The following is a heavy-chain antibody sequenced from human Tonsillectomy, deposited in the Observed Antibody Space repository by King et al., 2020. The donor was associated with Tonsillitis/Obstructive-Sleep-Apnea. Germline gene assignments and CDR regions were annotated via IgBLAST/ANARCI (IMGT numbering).Heavy chain of an antibody. CDR1: GASLTGGGFH. J-gene: IGHJ6*03. CDR2: IDYSGTT. CDR3: ARGQRAWNYYYYYYIDV. D-gene: IGHD6-25*01. Sequence: VQLPQWGAGLLKPSETLSLTCAVYGASLTGGGFHWSWIRQPPGKGLEWIGEIDYSGTTNYNPSLKTRVVISADKSKNQFSLTLSSVTAADTAVFYCARGQRAWNYYYYYYIDVWGKGTTVTVSS. V-gene: IGHV4-34*01.